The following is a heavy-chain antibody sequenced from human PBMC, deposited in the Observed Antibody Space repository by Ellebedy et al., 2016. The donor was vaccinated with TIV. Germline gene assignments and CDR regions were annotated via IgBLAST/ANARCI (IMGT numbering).Heavy chain of an antibody. D-gene: IGHD1-1*01. V-gene: IGHV3-30-3*01. J-gene: IGHJ4*02. CDR3: ARDRETERADY. CDR1: GLTFSSYA. CDR2: ISYDGSNK. Sequence: GESLKISCAASGLTFSSYAMHWVRQAPGKGLEWVAVISYDGSNKYYADSVKGRFTISRDNSKNTLYLQMNSLRAEDTAVYYCARDRETERADYWGQGTLVTVSS.